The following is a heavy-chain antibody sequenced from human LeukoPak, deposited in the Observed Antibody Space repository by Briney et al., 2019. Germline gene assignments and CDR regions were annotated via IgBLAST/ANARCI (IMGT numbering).Heavy chain of an antibody. V-gene: IGHV3-30*03. CDR2: ISSDGGDK. CDR3: ARDQGPLNY. Sequence: GGSLRLSCAASGFTFRNYGMHWVRRPPGKGLEWVTFISSDGGDKYYADSVKGRFTLSRDNSENMLYLQMNSLRAEDTAIYYCARDQGPLNYWGQGTLVTVSS. CDR1: GFTFRNYG. J-gene: IGHJ4*02.